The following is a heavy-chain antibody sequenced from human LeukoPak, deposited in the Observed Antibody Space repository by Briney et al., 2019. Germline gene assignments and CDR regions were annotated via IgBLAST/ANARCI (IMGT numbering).Heavy chain of an antibody. V-gene: IGHV4-39*07. CDR3: ARCRDGGRGEAADY. Sequence: SETLSLTCTVSGGSISSDNDYWGWMRQTRGKGLDWIGSIYDAASTNYHPSLKSRVTIALDTSKNQVSLRLTSMTAADTAVYYCARCRDGGRGEAADYWGQGTLVAVSS. CDR1: GGSISSDNDY. J-gene: IGHJ4*02. D-gene: IGHD4-23*01. CDR2: IYDAAST.